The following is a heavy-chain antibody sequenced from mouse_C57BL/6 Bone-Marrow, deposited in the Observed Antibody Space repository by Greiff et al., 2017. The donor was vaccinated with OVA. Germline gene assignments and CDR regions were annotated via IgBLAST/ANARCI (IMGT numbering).Heavy chain of an antibody. J-gene: IGHJ2*01. Sequence: VQLQQSGAELVRPGASVTLSCTASGFNIKDDYMHWVKQRPDQGLEWIGWIDPENGDTEYASKFQGKATITADPSSNTAYLQLSRRTSEDTAVYYCTTPTVAFDYGGQGTTLTVSS. CDR1: GFNIKDDY. CDR3: TTPTVAFDY. D-gene: IGHD1-1*01. V-gene: IGHV14-4*01. CDR2: IDPENGDT.